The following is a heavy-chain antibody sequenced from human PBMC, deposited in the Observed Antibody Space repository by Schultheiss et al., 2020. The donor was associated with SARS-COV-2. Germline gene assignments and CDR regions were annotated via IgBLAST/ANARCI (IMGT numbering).Heavy chain of an antibody. J-gene: IGHJ6*02. CDR1: GFTFDNYA. CDR3: AKSRIMATYYYYGMDV. CDR2: FGGPGAVA. D-gene: IGHD2-8*01. Sequence: GGSLRLSCAASGFTFDNYAMTWVRQAPGKGLEWVSSFGGPGAVAHYADSVKGRFTVSKDNSKNALLLQMNSLRAEDTAIYYCAKSRIMATYYYYGMDVWGQGTTVTVSS. V-gene: IGHV3-23*01.